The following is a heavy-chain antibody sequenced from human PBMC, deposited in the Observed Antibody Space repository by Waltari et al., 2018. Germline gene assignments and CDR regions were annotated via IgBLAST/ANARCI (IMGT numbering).Heavy chain of an antibody. CDR3: AKVVVTAISYFDY. CDR2: IRYDGSNK. CDR1: GFTFSSYG. D-gene: IGHD2-21*02. V-gene: IGHV3-30*02. J-gene: IGHJ4*02. Sequence: QVQLVESGGGVVQPGGSLRLSCAASGFTFSSYGLHWVRRAPGKGLELVAFIRYDGSNKYYADSVKGRFTISRDNSKNTLYLQMNSLRAEDTAVYYCAKVVVTAISYFDYWGQGTLVTVSS.